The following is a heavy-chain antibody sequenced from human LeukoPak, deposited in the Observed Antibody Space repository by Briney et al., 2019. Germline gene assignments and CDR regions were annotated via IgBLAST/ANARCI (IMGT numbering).Heavy chain of an antibody. CDR1: GGSISTYY. Sequence: PSETLSLTCSVSGGSISTYYWSWIRQPPGKGLEWIGYLYHSGSTNYNPSLKSRVTISVDTSKNQFSLKLSSVTAADTAVYYCARLSYYGMDVWGQGTTVTVSS. CDR2: LYHSGST. CDR3: ARLSYYGMDV. V-gene: IGHV4-59*08. J-gene: IGHJ6*02.